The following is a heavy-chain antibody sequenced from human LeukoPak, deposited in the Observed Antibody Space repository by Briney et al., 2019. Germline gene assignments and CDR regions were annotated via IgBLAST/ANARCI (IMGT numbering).Heavy chain of an antibody. Sequence: GGSLRLPCAASGFTFSSDGMHWVRQALGKGLEWVAVISYDGSHKYYADFVKGRFTISRDNSKNTLYLQMNSLRAEDMAVYYCARRFYDTSPRPFDVWGQGTMVTVSS. CDR3: ARRFYDTSPRPFDV. CDR2: ISYDGSHK. CDR1: GFTFSSDG. J-gene: IGHJ3*01. V-gene: IGHV3-30*03. D-gene: IGHD3-22*01.